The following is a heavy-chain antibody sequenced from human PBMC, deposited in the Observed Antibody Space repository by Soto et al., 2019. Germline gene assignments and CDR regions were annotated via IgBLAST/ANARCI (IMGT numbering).Heavy chain of an antibody. V-gene: IGHV3-53*01. CDR2: IYSGGST. CDR3: AKGIATAGDF. CDR1: GFTVNSNY. Sequence: GGSLRLSCAASGFTVNSNYMSWVRQAPGKGLEWVSVIYSGGSTYYADSVKGRFTVSRDSFKNTLWLQMNSLRVEDTAVYYCAKGIATAGDFWGQGTLVTVSS. D-gene: IGHD6-13*01. J-gene: IGHJ4*02.